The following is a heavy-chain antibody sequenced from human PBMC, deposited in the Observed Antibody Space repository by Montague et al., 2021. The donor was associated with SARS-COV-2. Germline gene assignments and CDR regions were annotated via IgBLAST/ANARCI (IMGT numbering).Heavy chain of an antibody. CDR2: INTGGYV. Sequence: SETLSLTCSVSGDSISSYYWSWIRQSDGKGLEWIGRINTGGYVNYNPALQSRVSMSVDTSKSQVSLNVTSVTAADTAVYYCARAIWHLDVWGRGILVAVSS. CDR1: GDSISSYY. CDR3: ARAIWHLDV. J-gene: IGHJ2*01. V-gene: IGHV4-4*07.